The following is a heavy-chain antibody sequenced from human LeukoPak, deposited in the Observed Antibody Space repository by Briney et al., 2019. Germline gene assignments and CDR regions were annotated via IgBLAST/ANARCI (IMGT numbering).Heavy chain of an antibody. V-gene: IGHV4-34*01. J-gene: IGHJ4*02. CDR3: ARGSGRGNYYHN. CDR2: INRSGST. CDR1: GGSFSNYY. Sequence: SETLSLTCAVYGGSFSNYYWSWIRQPPGKGLEWIGEINRSGSTTYSPSLKSRVTISVDTSKNQFSLKVNSVTAADTAVYYCARGSGRGNYYHNWGQGTLVTVSS. D-gene: IGHD1-26*01.